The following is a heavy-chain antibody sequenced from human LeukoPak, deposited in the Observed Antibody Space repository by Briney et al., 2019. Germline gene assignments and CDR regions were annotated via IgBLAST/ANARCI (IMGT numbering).Heavy chain of an antibody. V-gene: IGHV5-51*01. J-gene: IGHJ4*02. CDR1: GYSFTNYW. Sequence: GESLKISCKGSGYSFTNYWIAWVGQMPGQDLEWMVIIYPGDSGTIYSPSFQGQVTISVDKSISTAYLQWSSLKASDTAMYYCARRVPDYGVETFDYWGQGTLVTVSS. CDR2: IYPGDSGT. CDR3: ARRVPDYGVETFDY. D-gene: IGHD4-17*01.